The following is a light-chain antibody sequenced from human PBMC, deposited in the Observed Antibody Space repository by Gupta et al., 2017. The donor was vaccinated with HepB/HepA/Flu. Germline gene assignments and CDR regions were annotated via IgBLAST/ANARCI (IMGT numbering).Light chain of an antibody. CDR1: QNIDRAQ. J-gene: IGKJ4*01. CDR2: DTS. CDR3: QHFDNSPRVT. V-gene: IGKV3-20*01. Sequence: EIVLTQSPGTLSLSLGERAIVSCRASQNIDRAQLGWYQQKPGQAPRLLISDTSSRATGIPDGFSSGGSGTDFTLTISRLEPEDFAMYYCQHFDNSPRVTFGGGTKVEIK.